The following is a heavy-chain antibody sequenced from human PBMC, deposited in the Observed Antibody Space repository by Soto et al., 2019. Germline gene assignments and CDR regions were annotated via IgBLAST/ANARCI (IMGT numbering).Heavy chain of an antibody. D-gene: IGHD2-2*01. V-gene: IGHV5-51*01. CDR2: IYTGDSDT. CDR1: YICRTFC. CDR3: ARSAAYADDSPIPEDFFDY. J-gene: IGHJ4*02. Sequence: YICRTFCRLCMRQISGKGLEWMGVIYTGDSDTKYSQSFEGQIIIPVDMSISTAYLQLNRLKASDTATQFCARSAAYADDSPIPEDFFDYCGQGTLVTVYS.